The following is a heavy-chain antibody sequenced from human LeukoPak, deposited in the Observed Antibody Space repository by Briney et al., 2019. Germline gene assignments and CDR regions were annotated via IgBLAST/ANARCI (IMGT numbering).Heavy chain of an antibody. CDR3: ARVTPAHAFDV. CDR2: IYSGGST. D-gene: IGHD2-2*01. J-gene: IGHJ3*01. V-gene: IGHV3-53*01. CDR1: GFTVSSNY. Sequence: GGSLRLSCAASGFTVSSNYMSWVRQAPGKGLEWVSIIYSGGSTYYADSVKGRFTISRDNSKNTLYLQMNSLRAEDTAVYYCARVTPAHAFDVWGQGTMVTVSS.